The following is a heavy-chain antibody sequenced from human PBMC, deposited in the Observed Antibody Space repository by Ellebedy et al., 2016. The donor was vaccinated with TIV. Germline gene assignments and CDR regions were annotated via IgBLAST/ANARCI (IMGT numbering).Heavy chain of an antibody. CDR1: GGSINSYY. D-gene: IGHD1-26*01. CDR3: TRGTGSYRSGAFGI. CDR2: IYNSGST. Sequence: MPSETLSLTCTVSGGSINSYYWSWIRQPPGKGLEWIGYIYNSGSTNYNPSLKSRVTISVDMSKKQFYLKLSSVTAADTAVYYCTRGTGSYRSGAFGIWGQGTVVTVSS. V-gene: IGHV4-59*01. J-gene: IGHJ3*02.